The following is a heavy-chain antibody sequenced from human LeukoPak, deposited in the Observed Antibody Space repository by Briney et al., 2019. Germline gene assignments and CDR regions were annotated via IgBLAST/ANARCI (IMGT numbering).Heavy chain of an antibody. CDR3: ARGRLLAARPWPPQSLDAFDI. CDR2: INPNSGGT. J-gene: IGHJ3*02. Sequence: GASVKVSCKASGYTFTGYYMHWVRQAPGQGLEWMGWINPNSGGTNYAQKFQGRVTMTRDTSISTAYMELSRLRSDDTAVYYCARGRLLAARPWPPQSLDAFDIWGQGTMVTVSS. D-gene: IGHD6-6*01. V-gene: IGHV1-2*02. CDR1: GYTFTGYY.